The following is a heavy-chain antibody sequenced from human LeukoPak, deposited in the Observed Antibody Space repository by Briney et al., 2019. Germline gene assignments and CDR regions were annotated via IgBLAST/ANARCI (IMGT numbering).Heavy chain of an antibody. V-gene: IGHV1-2*02. Sequence: ASVKVSCKASGYTFTSYYMHWVRQAPGQGLEWMGWINPNSGGTNYAQKFQGRVTMTRDTSISTAYMELSRLRSDDTAVYYCARGLDYGDYGGSVIWGQGTMVTVSS. J-gene: IGHJ3*02. CDR1: GYTFTSYY. CDR2: INPNSGGT. CDR3: ARGLDYGDYGGSVI. D-gene: IGHD4-17*01.